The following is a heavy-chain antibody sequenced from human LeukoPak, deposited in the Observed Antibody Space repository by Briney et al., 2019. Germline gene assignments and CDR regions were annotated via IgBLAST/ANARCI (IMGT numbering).Heavy chain of an antibody. CDR2: INPSGGST. CDR3: AREGFYGDSILHYYFDY. J-gene: IGHJ4*02. D-gene: IGHD4-17*01. V-gene: IGHV1-46*01. Sequence: ASVKVSCKASGYTFTSYYMHWVRQAPGQGLEWMGIINPSGGSTSYAQKFQGRGTMTRDTSTSTVYMELSSLRSEDTAVYYCAREGFYGDSILHYYFDYWGQGTLVTVSS. CDR1: GYTFTSYY.